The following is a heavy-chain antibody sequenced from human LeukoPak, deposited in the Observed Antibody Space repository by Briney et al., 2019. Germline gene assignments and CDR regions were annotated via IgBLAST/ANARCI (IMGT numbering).Heavy chain of an antibody. CDR3: AKGPEAALHTGVFDI. V-gene: IGHV3-30*04. CDR1: GFTFSSYA. Sequence: GRSLRLSCAASGFTFSSYAMHWVRQAPGKGLEWVAVISYDGSNKYYADSVKGRFTISRDNSKNTLYLQMNSLRAEDTAVYYCAKGPEAALHTGVFDIWGQGTMVTVSS. D-gene: IGHD3-10*01. CDR2: ISYDGSNK. J-gene: IGHJ3*02.